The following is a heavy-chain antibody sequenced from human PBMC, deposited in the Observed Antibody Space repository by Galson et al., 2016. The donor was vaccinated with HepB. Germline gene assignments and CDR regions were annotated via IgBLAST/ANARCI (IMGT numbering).Heavy chain of an antibody. CDR3: ARIPYGGNGPFDI. D-gene: IGHD4-23*01. J-gene: IGHJ3*02. CDR2: IKEDGSDK. Sequence: SLRLSCAASGFTFKNHWMSWVRQAPGKGLEWLANIKEDGSDKYYVASMKGRFTISRDNGKNSLYLQMISLRDEDTAVYYCARIPYGGNGPFDIWGQGTMVPVSS. V-gene: IGHV3-7*03. CDR1: GFTFKNHW.